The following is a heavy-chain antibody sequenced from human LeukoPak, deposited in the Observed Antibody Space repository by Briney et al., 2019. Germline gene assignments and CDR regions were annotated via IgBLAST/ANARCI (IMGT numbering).Heavy chain of an antibody. J-gene: IGHJ6*03. V-gene: IGHV1-8*03. CDR2: MNPNSGNT. CDR3: AIQLRFLEWPYMDV. D-gene: IGHD3-3*01. CDR1: GYTFTSYD. Sequence: ASVKVSCKASGYTFTSYDINWVRQATGQGLEWMGWMNPNSGNTGYAQKFQGRVTITRNTSISTAYMELSSLRSEDTAVYYCAIQLRFLEWPYMDVWGEGTTVTVSS.